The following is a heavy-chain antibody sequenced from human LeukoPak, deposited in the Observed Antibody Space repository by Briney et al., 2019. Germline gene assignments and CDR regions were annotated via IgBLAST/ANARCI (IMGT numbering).Heavy chain of an antibody. J-gene: IGHJ6*02. CDR3: ARGFGTHYDFWSGYYKADYYYYGMDV. D-gene: IGHD3-3*01. CDR2: INHSGST. Sequence: SETLSLTCAVYGGSFSGYYWSWIRQPPGKGLEWIGEINHSGSTNYNPSLKSRVTISVDTSKNQFSLKLSSVTAADTAVYYCARGFGTHYDFWSGYYKADYYYYGMDVWGQGTTVTVSS. V-gene: IGHV4-34*01. CDR1: GGSFSGYY.